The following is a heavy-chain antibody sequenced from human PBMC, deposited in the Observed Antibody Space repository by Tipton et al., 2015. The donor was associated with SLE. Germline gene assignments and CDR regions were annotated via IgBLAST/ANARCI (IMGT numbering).Heavy chain of an antibody. CDR2: FSYTGGS. CDR3: ASGGTPAFMAV. J-gene: IGHJ6*03. D-gene: IGHD2-2*01. Sequence: TLSITCTVSGVSVSSNFWTWIRQPPGKELQWIGYFSYTGGSHYNPPLKSRVSMTVDMSKNQFSRKLSSVTAADTAVYYCASGGTPAFMAVWGEGTTVTVSS. V-gene: IGHV4-59*02. CDR1: GVSVSSNF.